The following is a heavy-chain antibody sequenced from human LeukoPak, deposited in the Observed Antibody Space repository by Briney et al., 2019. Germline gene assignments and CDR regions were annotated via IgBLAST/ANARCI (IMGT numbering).Heavy chain of an antibody. CDR1: GGSISSYY. CDR3: ARHAIAVRNYYYMDV. Sequence: SETLSLTCTVSGGSISSYYWSWVRQPPGKGLEWIGYIYYSGSTNYNPSLKSRVTISVDTSKNQFSLKLSSVTAADTAVYYCARHAIAVRNYYYMDVWGKGTTVTVSS. CDR2: IYYSGST. D-gene: IGHD6-19*01. V-gene: IGHV4-59*08. J-gene: IGHJ6*03.